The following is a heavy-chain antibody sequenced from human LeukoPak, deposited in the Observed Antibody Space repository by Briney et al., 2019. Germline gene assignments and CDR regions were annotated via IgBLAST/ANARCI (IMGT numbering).Heavy chain of an antibody. CDR1: GFTFSSHS. V-gene: IGHV3-21*01. CDR2: ISSSSSYI. D-gene: IGHD7-27*01. CDR3: ASDLETGDY. J-gene: IGHJ4*02. Sequence: GGSLRLSCAASGFTFSSHSMNWVRQAPGKGLEWVSFISSSSSYIYYADSVKGRFAISRDNAKNSLYLQMNSLRAEDTAVYYCASDLETGDYWGQGTLVTVSS.